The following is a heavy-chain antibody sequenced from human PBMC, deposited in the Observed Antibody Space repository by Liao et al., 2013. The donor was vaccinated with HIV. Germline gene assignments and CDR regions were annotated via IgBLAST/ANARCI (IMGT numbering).Heavy chain of an antibody. J-gene: IGHJ4*02. CDR1: GDAVTRTRYF. V-gene: IGHV4-39*07. CDR2: IYYSGST. CDR3: ARGSLGEPFGH. D-gene: IGHD3-16*01. Sequence: QLQLQESGPGLVKPSETLSLTCSVSGDAVTRTRYFWGWIRQPPGKGLEWIGTIYYSGSTYYSPSLESRVSISVDPSNNQFSLRLSSVTAADTAVYYCARGSLGEPFGHWGQGALVTVSS.